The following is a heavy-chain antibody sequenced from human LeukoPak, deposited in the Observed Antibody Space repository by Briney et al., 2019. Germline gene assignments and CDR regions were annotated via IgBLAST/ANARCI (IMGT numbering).Heavy chain of an antibody. CDR1: GFTFSSYA. Sequence: GGSLRLSCAASGFTFSSYAMNWVRQAPGKGLEWVSLITGGGDSTYYADSVKCRFTISRDNSKNTLYLKMNSLRAEDTAVYYCANVLGYCSSTSCPDYWGQGTLVTVSS. J-gene: IGHJ4*02. CDR3: ANVLGYCSSTSCPDY. D-gene: IGHD2-2*01. V-gene: IGHV3-23*01. CDR2: ITGGGDST.